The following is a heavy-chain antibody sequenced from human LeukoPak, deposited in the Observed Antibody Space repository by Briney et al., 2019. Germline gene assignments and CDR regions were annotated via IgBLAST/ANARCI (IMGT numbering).Heavy chain of an antibody. Sequence: SETLSLTCTVSGGSISSYYWSWIRQPPGKGLEWIGYIYYSGSTNYNPSLKSRVTISVDTSKNQFSLKLSSVTAADTAVYYCAREAGTAMAPFDYWGQGTLVTVSS. J-gene: IGHJ4*02. CDR1: GGSISSYY. V-gene: IGHV4-59*01. CDR2: IYYSGST. D-gene: IGHD5-18*01. CDR3: AREAGTAMAPFDY.